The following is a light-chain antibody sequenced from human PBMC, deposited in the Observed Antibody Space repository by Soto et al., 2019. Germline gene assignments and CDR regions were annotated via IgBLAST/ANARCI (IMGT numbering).Light chain of an antibody. CDR3: QSYDSSSVV. CDR2: EDN. J-gene: IGLJ2*01. Sequence: NFMLTQPHSVSESPGKTVTISCTRSSGSIASNYVQWYQQRPGSSPTTVIYEDNQRPSGVPDRFSGSIDSSSNSASLTISGLNTEDEDDDYCQSYDSSSVVFGGGTKLTVL. V-gene: IGLV6-57*01. CDR1: SGSIASNY.